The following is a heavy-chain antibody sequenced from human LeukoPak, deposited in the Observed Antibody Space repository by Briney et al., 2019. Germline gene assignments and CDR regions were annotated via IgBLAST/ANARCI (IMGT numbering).Heavy chain of an antibody. CDR1: GGSISSSDW. CDR2: IYHSGST. D-gene: IGHD3-22*01. Sequence: SGTLSLTCAVSGGSISSSDWWSWVRQPPGKGLEWIGEIYHSGSTNYNPSLKSRVTISVDKSKNQFSLKLSSVTAADTAVYYCARTMFYYDSSGYLYYFDNWGQGTLVTVSS. J-gene: IGHJ4*02. V-gene: IGHV4-4*02. CDR3: ARTMFYYDSSGYLYYFDN.